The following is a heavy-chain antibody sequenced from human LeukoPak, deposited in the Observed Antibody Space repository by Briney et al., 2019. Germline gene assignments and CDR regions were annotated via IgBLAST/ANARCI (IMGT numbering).Heavy chain of an antibody. CDR3: ARDHESSNPTY. J-gene: IGHJ4*02. D-gene: IGHD6-13*01. Sequence: GGSLRLSCVVSGFTFDDYGMSWVRQAPGKGLEWVSGINWNGGSTGYADSVKGRFTISRDNAKNSLYLQMNSLRAEDTALYYCARDHESSNPTYWGQGTLVTVSS. V-gene: IGHV3-20*04. CDR1: GFTFDDYG. CDR2: INWNGGST.